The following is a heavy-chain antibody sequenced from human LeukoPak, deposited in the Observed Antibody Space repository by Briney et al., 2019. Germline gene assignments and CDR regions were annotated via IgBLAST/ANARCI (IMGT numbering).Heavy chain of an antibody. V-gene: IGHV4-39*02. CDR1: GGSISSSSYY. J-gene: IGHJ4*02. D-gene: IGHD3-10*01. CDR2: IYYSGST. Sequence: SETLSLTCTVSGGSISSSSYYWGWIRQPPGKGLEWIGSIYYSGSTYYNPSLKSRVTISVDTSKNQFSLKLSSVTAADTAVYYCAREWGPMVRGSHPGRHFGYWGQGTLVTVSS. CDR3: AREWGPMVRGSHPGRHFGY.